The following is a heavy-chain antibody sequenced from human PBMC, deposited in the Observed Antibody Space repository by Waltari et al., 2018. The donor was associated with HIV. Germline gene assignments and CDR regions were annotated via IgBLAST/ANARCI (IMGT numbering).Heavy chain of an antibody. Sequence: EVQLVESGGGLVQPGGSLRLSCAASGFTFSSYWMSWVRQAPGQGLEWVANIKQDGSEKYYVDSVKGRFTISRDNAKNSLYLQMNSLRAEDTAVYYCARDMFAYLGYCSSTSCYWGFDYWGQGTLVTVSS. CDR1: GFTFSSYW. D-gene: IGHD2-2*01. CDR3: ARDMFAYLGYCSSTSCYWGFDY. CDR2: IKQDGSEK. V-gene: IGHV3-7*01. J-gene: IGHJ4*02.